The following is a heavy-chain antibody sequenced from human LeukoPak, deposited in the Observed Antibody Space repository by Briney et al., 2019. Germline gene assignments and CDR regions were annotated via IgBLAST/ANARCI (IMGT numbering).Heavy chain of an antibody. CDR2: ISSSGSTI. CDR3: ARVGFGELSD. V-gene: IGHV3-48*03. Sequence: GGSLRLSCAASEFTFSSYEMNWVRQAPGKGLEWVSYISSSGSTIYYADSVKGRFTISRDNAKNSLYLQMNSLRAEDTAVYYCARVGFGELSDWGQGTLVTVSS. D-gene: IGHD3-10*01. CDR1: EFTFSSYE. J-gene: IGHJ4*02.